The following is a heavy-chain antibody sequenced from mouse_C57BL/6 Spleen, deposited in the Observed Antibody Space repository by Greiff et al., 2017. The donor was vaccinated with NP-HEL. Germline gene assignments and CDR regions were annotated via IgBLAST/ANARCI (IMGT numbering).Heavy chain of an antibody. Sequence: QVQLQQSGAELARPGASVKLSCKASGYTFTSYGISWVKQRTGQGLEWIGEIYPRSGNTYYNEKFKGKATLTADKSSSTAYMGLRSLPSEDSAVYFCAKGGSGPWFAYWGQGTLVTVSA. CDR1: GYTFTSYG. D-gene: IGHD1-1*01. V-gene: IGHV1-81*01. CDR2: IYPRSGNT. J-gene: IGHJ3*01. CDR3: AKGGSGPWFAY.